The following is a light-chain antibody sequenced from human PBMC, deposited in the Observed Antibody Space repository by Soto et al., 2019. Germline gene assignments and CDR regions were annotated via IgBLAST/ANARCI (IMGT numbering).Light chain of an antibody. CDR1: ERIYSAY. CDR3: QQYNNWPPWT. V-gene: IGKV3-20*01. CDR2: GTS. Sequence: EVVLTQSPGTLSLSRGERATLSCRASERIYSAYLGWYQQKPGQAPRLLIYGTSSRATGIPDRFSGSGSGTDFTLTISSLQSEDFAVYYCQQYNNWPPWTFGQGTKVE. J-gene: IGKJ1*01.